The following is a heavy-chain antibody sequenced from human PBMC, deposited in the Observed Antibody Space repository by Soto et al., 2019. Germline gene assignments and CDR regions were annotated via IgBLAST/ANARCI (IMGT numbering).Heavy chain of an antibody. CDR3: LRGWLATGGSLSYMDV. D-gene: IGHD6-13*01. Sequence: GGSLRLSCAASGFTFSSYDMHWVRQATGKGQEWVSAIGTAGDTYYPGSVKGRFTISIENAKNSLYLQMNSLRAGDTVLYYFLRGWLATGGSLSYMDVWGKGTTVTVSS. J-gene: IGHJ6*03. CDR1: GFTFSSYD. CDR2: IGTAGDT. V-gene: IGHV3-13*01.